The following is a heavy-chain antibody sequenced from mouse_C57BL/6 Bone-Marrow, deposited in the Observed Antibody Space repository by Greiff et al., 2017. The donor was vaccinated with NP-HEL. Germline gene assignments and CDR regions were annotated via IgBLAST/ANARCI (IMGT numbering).Heavy chain of an antibody. V-gene: IGHV1-26*01. Sequence: VQLQQSGPELVKPGASVKISCKASGYTFTDYYMNWVKQSHGKSLEWIGDINPNNGGTSYNQKFKGKATLTVDKSSSTAYMELRSLTSEDSAVYYCARSDSSGYGYFDYWGQGTTLTVSS. CDR2: INPNNGGT. CDR1: GYTFTDYY. D-gene: IGHD3-2*02. J-gene: IGHJ2*01. CDR3: ARSDSSGYGYFDY.